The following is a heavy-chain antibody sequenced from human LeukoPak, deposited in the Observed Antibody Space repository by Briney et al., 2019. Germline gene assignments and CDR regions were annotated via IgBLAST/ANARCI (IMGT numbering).Heavy chain of an antibody. CDR2: ISGSGGST. D-gene: IGHD4-17*01. CDR3: AKVGPPGTVTGIDY. Sequence: PGGSLRLSCAASGFTFSSYAMSWVRQAPGKGLEWVSAISGSGGSTYYADSVKGRFTISRDNSKNTLYLQMTSLRAEDTAVYYCAKVGPPGTVTGIDYWGQGTLVTVSS. V-gene: IGHV3-23*01. CDR1: GFTFSSYA. J-gene: IGHJ4*02.